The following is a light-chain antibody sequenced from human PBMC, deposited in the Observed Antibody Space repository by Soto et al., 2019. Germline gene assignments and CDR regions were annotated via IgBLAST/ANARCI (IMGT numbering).Light chain of an antibody. V-gene: IGLV2-18*02. CDR3: CSYAGSHTWV. CDR1: SSDVDSYNR. J-gene: IGLJ1*01. Sequence: QSALTQPRSVSGSPGQSVTISCTVISSDVDSYNRVSWYQQPPGTAPKLMIYEVSNRPSGVPDRFSGSKSGNTASLTISGLQAEDEADYYCCSYAGSHTWVFGTGTKVTVL. CDR2: EVS.